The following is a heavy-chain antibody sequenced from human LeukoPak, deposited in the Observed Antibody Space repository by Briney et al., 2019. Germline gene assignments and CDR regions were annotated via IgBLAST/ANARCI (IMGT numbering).Heavy chain of an antibody. J-gene: IGHJ4*02. CDR3: ARDPGGIAALDY. CDR2: INPNSGGT. CDR1: GYTFTGYY. V-gene: IGHV1-2*02. D-gene: IGHD6-13*01. Sequence: GASVKVSCKASGYTFTGYYMHWVRQAPGQGLGWMGWINPNSGGTNYAQKLQGRVTMTTDTSTSTAYMELRSLRSDDTAVYYCARDPGGIAALDYWGQGTLVSVSS.